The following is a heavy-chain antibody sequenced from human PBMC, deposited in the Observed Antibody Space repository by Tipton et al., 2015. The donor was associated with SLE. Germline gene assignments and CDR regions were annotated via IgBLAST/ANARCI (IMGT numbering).Heavy chain of an antibody. V-gene: IGHV3-21*04. CDR2: ISSSSSYI. CDR1: GFTFSSYR. CDR3: AREEPYSGSYGYFDC. Sequence: SLRLSCTASGFTFSSYRMNWVRQAPGKGLEWVSSISSSSSYIYYADSVKGRFTISRDNAKNSLSLQMNSLRAEDTAVYYCAREEPYSGSYGYFDCWGQGTLVTVSS. J-gene: IGHJ4*02. D-gene: IGHD1-26*01.